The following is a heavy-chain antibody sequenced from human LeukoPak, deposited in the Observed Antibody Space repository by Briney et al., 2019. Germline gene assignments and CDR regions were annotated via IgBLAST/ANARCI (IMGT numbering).Heavy chain of an antibody. Sequence: GRSLRLSCAASGFTFSSYAMHWVRQAPGKGLEWVAVISYDGSNKCYADSVKGRFTISRDNSKNTLYLQMNSLRAEDTAVYYCARDRVGATYLFDYWGQGTLVTVSS. CDR2: ISYDGSNK. CDR1: GFTFSSYA. V-gene: IGHV3-30-3*01. D-gene: IGHD1-26*01. J-gene: IGHJ4*02. CDR3: ARDRVGATYLFDY.